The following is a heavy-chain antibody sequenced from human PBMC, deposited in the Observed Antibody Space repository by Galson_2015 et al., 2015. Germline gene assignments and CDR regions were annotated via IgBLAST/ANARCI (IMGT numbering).Heavy chain of an antibody. Sequence: LRLSCAASGFTFSSYAMSWVRQAPGKGLEWVSAISGSGGSTYYADSVKGRFTISRDNSKNTLYLQMNSPRAEDTAVYYCTKCVAARGSNWFDPWGQGTLVTVSS. J-gene: IGHJ5*02. CDR1: GFTFSSYA. V-gene: IGHV3-23*01. D-gene: IGHD6-6*01. CDR2: ISGSGGST. CDR3: TKCVAARGSNWFDP.